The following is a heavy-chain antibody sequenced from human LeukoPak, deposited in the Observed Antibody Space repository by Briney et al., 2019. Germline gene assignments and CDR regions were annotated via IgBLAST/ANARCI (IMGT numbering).Heavy chain of an antibody. J-gene: IGHJ4*02. D-gene: IGHD1-26*01. V-gene: IGHV4-4*09. CDR2: FYTSGNT. CDR1: GTSITPYS. Sequence: SETLSLTCSVSGTSITPYSWSWIRQPPGRGLEWIGYFYTSGNTHQNPSLKSRVTMSIDASKNQFSLRLSSMTAADTAVYCCASVRELLGGRLDYWGQGTLVTVSS. CDR3: ASVRELLGGRLDY.